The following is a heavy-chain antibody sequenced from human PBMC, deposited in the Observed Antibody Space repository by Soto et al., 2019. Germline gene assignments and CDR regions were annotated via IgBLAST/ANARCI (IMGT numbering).Heavy chain of an antibody. CDR2: IYYSGST. V-gene: IGHV4-31*03. D-gene: IGHD3-10*01. Sequence: SETLSLTCTVSGGSISSGGYYWSWIRQHPGKGLEWIGYIYYSGSTYYNPSLKSRVTISVDTSKNQFSLKLSSVTAADTAVYYCARGVLLWFGELPPFHDAFDIWGQVTMVTV. CDR1: GGSISSGGYY. J-gene: IGHJ3*02. CDR3: ARGVLLWFGELPPFHDAFDI.